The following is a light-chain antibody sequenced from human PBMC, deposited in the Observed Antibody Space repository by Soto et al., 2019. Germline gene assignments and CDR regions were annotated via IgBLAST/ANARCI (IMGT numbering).Light chain of an antibody. Sequence: QAVVAQPPSVSGAPGQRVTISCTGSTSNIGVGYDVHWYQHLPGTAPKLLIYGNSNRPSGVPDRFSGSQSGTSASLVITGLQTEDEADYYCQTYDSNLNVVFGGGTKVTVL. CDR1: TSNIGVGYD. J-gene: IGLJ2*01. V-gene: IGLV1-40*01. CDR3: QTYDSNLNVV. CDR2: GNS.